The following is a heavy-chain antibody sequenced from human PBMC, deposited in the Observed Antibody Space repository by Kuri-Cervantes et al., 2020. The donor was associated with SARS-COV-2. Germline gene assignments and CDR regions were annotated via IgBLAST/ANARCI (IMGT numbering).Heavy chain of an antibody. CDR1: GYSFTSYW. J-gene: IGHJ6*02. CDR2: IYPGDSDT. CDR3: ARTGSGYDSVYNYYGMDV. Sequence: GESLKISCKGSGYSFTSYWIGWVRQMPGKGLEWMGIIYPGDSDTRYSPSFQGQVTISADKSISTAYLQWSSLKASDTAMYYCARTGSGYDSVYNYYGMDVWGQGTTVTVSS. V-gene: IGHV5-51*01. D-gene: IGHD5-12*01.